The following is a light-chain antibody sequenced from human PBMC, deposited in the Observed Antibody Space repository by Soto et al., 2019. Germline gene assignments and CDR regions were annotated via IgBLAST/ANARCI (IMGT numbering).Light chain of an antibody. J-gene: IGKJ3*01. Sequence: DIQMTQSPSSLSASVGDRVTITCRASQSISRYLNWYQQQPGKAPKLLIYAASSLQSGVPSRFSGSGSGTDFTLTISSLQPEDFATYYCQHSFNTPPAFGPGTKVDIK. CDR3: QHSFNTPPA. CDR1: QSISRY. V-gene: IGKV1-39*01. CDR2: AAS.